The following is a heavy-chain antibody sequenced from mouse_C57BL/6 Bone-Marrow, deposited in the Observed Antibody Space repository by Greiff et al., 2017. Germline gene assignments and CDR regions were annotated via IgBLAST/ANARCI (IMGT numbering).Heavy chain of an antibody. CDR2: IYPRSGNT. CDR1: GYTFTSYG. J-gene: IGHJ3*01. CDR3: ARYYYGSSLLAY. Sequence: QVQLQQSGAELARPGASVKLSCKASGYTFTSYGISWVKQRTGPGLEWIGEIYPRSGNTYYNEKFKGKATLTADKSSSTAYMELRSLTSEDSAVYFCARYYYGSSLLAYWGQGTLVTVSA. V-gene: IGHV1-81*01. D-gene: IGHD1-1*01.